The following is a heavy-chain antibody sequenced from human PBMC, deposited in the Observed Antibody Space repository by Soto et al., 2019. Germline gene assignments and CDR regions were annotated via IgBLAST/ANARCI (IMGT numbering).Heavy chain of an antibody. CDR1: GASHSSCDSW. CDR2: IYYGGSP. Sequence: PSETLSLTCTVSGASHSSCDSWWRWIPQSPGKGLRWIEYIYYGGSPYDNLPLRSGITISVETSKNQFYLSLDAVTAANATMYYCPSERVACRSADYGNDVWGLGNTGT. J-gene: IGHJ6*02. V-gene: IGHV4-30-4*01. CDR3: PSERVACRSADYGNDV.